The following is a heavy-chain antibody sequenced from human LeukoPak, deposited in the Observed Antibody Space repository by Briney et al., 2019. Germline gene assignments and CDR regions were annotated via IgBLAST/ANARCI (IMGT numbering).Heavy chain of an antibody. CDR3: ARDRLRGEVATIPFY. V-gene: IGHV3-7*04. CDR1: GFXFSSYW. D-gene: IGHD5-12*01. CDR2: IKQDGSEK. J-gene: IGHJ4*02. Sequence: GGSLRLSCAASGFXFSSYWISWVRQAPGKGLEWVANIKQDGSEKYYVDSVKGRFTISRDNAKNSLYLQMNSLRAEDTAVYYCARDRLRGEVATIPFYWGQRTLVTVSS.